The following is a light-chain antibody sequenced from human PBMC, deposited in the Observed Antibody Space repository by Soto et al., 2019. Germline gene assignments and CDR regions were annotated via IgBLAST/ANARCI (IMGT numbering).Light chain of an antibody. Sequence: QSVLTQPRSVSGSPGQSVTISCTGTSSDVGSYNYVSWYQQHPGKAPKLMIYDVSERPSGVPDRFSGSKSGNTASLTISGLQAEDEADYYCCSYAGSYTSAVFGTGTKVTVL. J-gene: IGLJ1*01. CDR2: DVS. CDR3: CSYAGSYTSAV. CDR1: SSDVGSYNY. V-gene: IGLV2-11*01.